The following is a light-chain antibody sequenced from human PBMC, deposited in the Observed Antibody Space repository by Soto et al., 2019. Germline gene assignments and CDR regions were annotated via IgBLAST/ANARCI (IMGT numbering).Light chain of an antibody. CDR2: DAS. J-gene: IGKJ2*01. V-gene: IGKV3-11*01. Sequence: EIVLTQSPATLSLSPGERANLSCRASQSVSRYVAWYQQKPGQAPRLLIFDASTRATGIPARFSGSGSGTDFTRTISSLEPEDFAVYYCQQRSTWPYTFGQGTKVDIK. CDR1: QSVSRY. CDR3: QQRSTWPYT.